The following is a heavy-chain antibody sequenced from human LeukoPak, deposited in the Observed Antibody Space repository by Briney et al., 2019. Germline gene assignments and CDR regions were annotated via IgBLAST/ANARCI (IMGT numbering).Heavy chain of an antibody. CDR1: GFTFGLYA. D-gene: IGHD3-10*01. V-gene: IGHV3-23*01. CDR3: ARDLGSFYNVKAFDI. J-gene: IGHJ3*02. Sequence: GGSLRLSCAASGFTFGLYAMGWVLQAPGKGLKWVSCISDSGGSTHYADSVKGRFTISRDNSKKTLYLQMNSLRAEETAVYYCARDLGSFYNVKAFDIWGQGTLVTVSS. CDR2: ISDSGGST.